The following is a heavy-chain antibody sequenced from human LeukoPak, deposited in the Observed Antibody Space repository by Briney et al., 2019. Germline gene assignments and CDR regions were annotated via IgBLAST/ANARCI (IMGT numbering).Heavy chain of an antibody. J-gene: IGHJ4*02. CDR1: GGSISSSSYY. V-gene: IGHV4-39*07. Sequence: PSETLSLTCTVSGGSISSSSYYWGWIRQPPGKGLEWIGSIYYSGSTYYNPSLKSRVTISVDTSKNQFSLKLSSVTAADTAVYYCARDHPNGFYWGQGTLVTVSS. CDR3: ARDHPNGFY. D-gene: IGHD2-8*01. CDR2: IYYSGST.